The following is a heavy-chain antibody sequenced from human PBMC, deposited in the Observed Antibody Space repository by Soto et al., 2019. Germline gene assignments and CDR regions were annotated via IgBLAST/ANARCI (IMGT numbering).Heavy chain of an antibody. Sequence: QMQLQESGPGLAKPSETLSLTCTVSGGSISSYYWSWIRQPPGKGLEWIGYIHYSGSSNYNPSLMSRLTISMDTSKNQFSLRLRSVTAADTDIYFCARHIFNTLDAFDMWGQGTMVTVSS. CDR2: IHYSGSS. D-gene: IGHD3-16*01. V-gene: IGHV4-59*08. CDR3: ARHIFNTLDAFDM. J-gene: IGHJ3*02. CDR1: GGSISSYY.